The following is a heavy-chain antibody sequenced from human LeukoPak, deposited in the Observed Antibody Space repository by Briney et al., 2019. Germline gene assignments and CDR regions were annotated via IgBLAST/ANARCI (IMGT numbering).Heavy chain of an antibody. Sequence: PSETLSLTCAVYGGSFSGYYWSWIRQPPGKGLEWIGEINHSGSTNHNPSLKSRVTISVDTSKNQFSLKLSSVTAADTAVYYCARHIRDYASSRYYLAYFDYWGQGTRVTVSS. J-gene: IGHJ4*02. V-gene: IGHV4-34*01. CDR1: GGSFSGYY. CDR2: INHSGST. D-gene: IGHD3-22*01. CDR3: ARHIRDYASSRYYLAYFDY.